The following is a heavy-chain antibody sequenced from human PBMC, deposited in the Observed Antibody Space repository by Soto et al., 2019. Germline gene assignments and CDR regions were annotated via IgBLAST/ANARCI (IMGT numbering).Heavy chain of an antibody. V-gene: IGHV1-69*04. CDR2: IIPILGIA. CDR1: GGTFSSYT. J-gene: IGHJ6*02. Sequence: ASVKDSCKASGGTFSSYTISWVRQSPGQGLEWMGRIIPILGIANYAQKFQGRVTITADKSTSTAYMELSSLRSEDTAVYYCARDYGSGYYYYGMDVWGQGTTVTVSS. D-gene: IGHD3-10*01. CDR3: ARDYGSGYYYYGMDV.